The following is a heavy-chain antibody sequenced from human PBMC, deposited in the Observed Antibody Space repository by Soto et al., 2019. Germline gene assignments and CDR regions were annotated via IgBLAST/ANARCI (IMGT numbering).Heavy chain of an antibody. J-gene: IGHJ6*03. V-gene: IGHV3-74*01. CDR1: GFTFSNYW. D-gene: IGHD3-10*01. CDR2: INSDGSST. Sequence: EVQLVESGGGLVQPGGSLRLSCAASGFTFSNYWMHWVRQAPGKGLVWVSRINSDGSSTHYADSVKGRFTIARDNAKNTLFLQMNSLTAEDTAVYYCAREPYYGYYYFDVWCKGTTVIVSS. CDR3: AREPYYGYYYFDV.